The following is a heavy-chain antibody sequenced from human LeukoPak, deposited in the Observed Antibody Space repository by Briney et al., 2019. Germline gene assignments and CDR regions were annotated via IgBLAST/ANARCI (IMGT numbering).Heavy chain of an antibody. CDR1: GGTFSSYA. J-gene: IGHJ4*02. V-gene: IGHV1-69*13. Sequence: SVKVSCKASGGTFSSYAISWVRQAPGQGLEWMGGIIPIFGTANYAQKFQGRVTITADESTSTAYMELSSLRSEDTAVYYCAKDRGAGVPTISDCWGQGTLVTVSS. CDR2: IIPIFGTA. D-gene: IGHD4/OR15-4a*01. CDR3: AKDRGAGVPTISDC.